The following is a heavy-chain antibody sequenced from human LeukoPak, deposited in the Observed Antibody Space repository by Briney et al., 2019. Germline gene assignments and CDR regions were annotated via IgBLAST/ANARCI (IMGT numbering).Heavy chain of an antibody. CDR2: IYYIGIT. J-gene: IGHJ4*02. V-gene: IGHV4-59*02. CDR1: GGSVSSYY. Sequence: SETLSLTCTVSGGSVSSYYWSWIRRPPGKGLEYIGYIYYIGITNYNPSLKSRVTISVDTSKNQFSLELSSVTAADTAVYCCARSRRVLGYCTNGVCYKVGGFDYWGQGTLVTVSS. D-gene: IGHD2-8*01. CDR3: ARSRRVLGYCTNGVCYKVGGFDY.